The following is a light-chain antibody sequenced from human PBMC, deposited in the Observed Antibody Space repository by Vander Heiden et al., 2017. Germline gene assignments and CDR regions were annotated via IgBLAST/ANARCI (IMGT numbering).Light chain of an antibody. CDR2: SNN. V-gene: IGLV1-44*01. Sequence: QSVLTQPPSPSGTPGQRVTISCSGSSSNIGSNTVNWYQQLPGTAPKLRIYSNNQRPSGVPDRFSGSKSGTSASLAISGLQSEDEADYYCAAWDDSLNGVVFGGGTKLTVL. CDR1: SSNIGSNT. CDR3: AAWDDSLNGVV. J-gene: IGLJ2*01.